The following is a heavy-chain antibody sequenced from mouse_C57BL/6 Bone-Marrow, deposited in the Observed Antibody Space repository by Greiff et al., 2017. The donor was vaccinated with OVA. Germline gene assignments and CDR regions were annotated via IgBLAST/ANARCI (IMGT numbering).Heavy chain of an antibody. CDR3: ATPSIYYGYDVWFDY. D-gene: IGHD2-2*01. J-gene: IGHJ2*01. V-gene: IGHV1-81*01. Sequence: QVQLQQSGAELARPGASVKLSCKASGYTFTSYGISWVKQRTGQGLEWIGEIYPRSGNTYYNEKFKGKATLTADKSSSTAYMELRSLTSEDSAVYFCATPSIYYGYDVWFDYWGQGTTLTVSS. CDR1: GYTFTSYG. CDR2: IYPRSGNT.